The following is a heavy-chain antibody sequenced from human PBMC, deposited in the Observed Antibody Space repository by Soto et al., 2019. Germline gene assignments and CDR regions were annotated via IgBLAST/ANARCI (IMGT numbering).Heavy chain of an antibody. J-gene: IGHJ5*02. CDR2: IIPIFGTA. D-gene: IGHD2-15*01. CDR3: AREGSSVVVVDTTDDWFDP. CDR1: GGTFSSYA. Sequence: ASVKVSCKACGGTFSSYAISWVRQAPGQGLEWMGGIIPIFGTANYAQKFQGRVTITADESTSTADMELGSLRSEDTAVYYCAREGSSVVVVDTTDDWFDPWGQGTLVTVSS. V-gene: IGHV1-69*13.